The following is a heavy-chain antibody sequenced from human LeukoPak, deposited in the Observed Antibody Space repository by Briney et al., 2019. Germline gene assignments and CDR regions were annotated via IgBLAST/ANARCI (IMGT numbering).Heavy chain of an antibody. CDR1: GGSFSGYY. Sequence: SETLSLTCAVYGGSFSGYYWSWIRQPPGKGLEWIGEINHSGSTNYNPSLKSRLTISVDTSKSQFSLKLSSVTAADTAVYYCARLPGAAILGGYYFDYWGQGTLVTVSS. J-gene: IGHJ4*02. CDR2: INHSGST. CDR3: ARLPGAAILGGYYFDY. D-gene: IGHD5-24*01. V-gene: IGHV4-34*01.